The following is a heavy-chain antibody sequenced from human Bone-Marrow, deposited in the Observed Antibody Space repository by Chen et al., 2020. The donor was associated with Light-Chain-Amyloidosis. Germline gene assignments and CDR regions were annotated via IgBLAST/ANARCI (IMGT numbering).Heavy chain of an antibody. D-gene: IGHD6-19*01. V-gene: IGHV3-30-3*01. CDR2: ISYDGSNK. Sequence: QVQLVESGGGVVQPGRSLRLSCAASGFTFSSYAMHWVRQAPGKGLEWVAVISYDGSNKYYADSVKGRFYISRDNSKDTLYLQMNSLRAEDTAVYYCARAQRYSSGWYRYYYYYGMDVWGQGTTVTVSS. CDR3: ARAQRYSSGWYRYYYYYGMDV. CDR1: GFTFSSYA. J-gene: IGHJ6*02.